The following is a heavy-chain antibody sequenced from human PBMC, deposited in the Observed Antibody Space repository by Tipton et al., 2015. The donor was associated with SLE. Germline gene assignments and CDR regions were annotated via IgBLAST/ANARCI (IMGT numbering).Heavy chain of an antibody. CDR1: GGSIRSYY. V-gene: IGHV4-59*08. CDR3: ARHLGAARSPWYYFYGMDV. Sequence: TLSLTCTVSGGSIRSYYWSWIRQPPGKRLEWIGYIDYTRGMKYHPSLESRVTISVDTSKNQFSLKLSSVTAADTALYFCARHLGAARSPWYYFYGMDVWGQGTTVTVSS. D-gene: IGHD6-6*01. CDR2: IDYTRGM. J-gene: IGHJ6*02.